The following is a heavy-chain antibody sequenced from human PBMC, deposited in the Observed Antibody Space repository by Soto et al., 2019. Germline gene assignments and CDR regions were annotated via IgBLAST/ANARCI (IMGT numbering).Heavy chain of an antibody. CDR2: ISYDGSNK. CDR3: AKSGDSSSWYPHYYGMDV. CDR1: GFTFSSYG. D-gene: IGHD6-13*01. Sequence: PGGSLRLSCAASGFTFSSYGMHWVRQAPGKGLEWVAVISYDGSNKYYADSVKGRFTISRDNSKNTLYLQMNSLRAEDTAVYYCAKSGDSSSWYPHYYGMDVWGQGTTVTVSS. J-gene: IGHJ6*02. V-gene: IGHV3-30*18.